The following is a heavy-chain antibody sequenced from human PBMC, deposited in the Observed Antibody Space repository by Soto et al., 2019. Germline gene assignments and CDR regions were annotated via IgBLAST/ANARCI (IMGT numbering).Heavy chain of an antibody. CDR1: GFTFSSYS. J-gene: IGHJ4*02. V-gene: IGHV3-21*01. CDR2: ISSSSSYI. D-gene: IGHD2-8*01. Sequence: EVQLVESGGGLVKPGGSLRLSCAASGFTFSSYSMNWVRQAPGKGLEWVSFISSSSSYIYYADSVKGRFTISRDDAENSLYQQMNSLRAEDAAVYFCARVNGPNYFDYWGQGTLVTVSS. CDR3: ARVNGPNYFDY.